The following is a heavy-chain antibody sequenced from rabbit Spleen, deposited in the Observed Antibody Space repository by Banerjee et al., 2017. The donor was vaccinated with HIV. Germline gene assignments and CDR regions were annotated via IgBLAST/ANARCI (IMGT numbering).Heavy chain of an antibody. V-gene: IGHV1S40*01. Sequence: QSLEESGGGLVKPGGTLTLTCKASGFSFSNKAVMCWVRQAPGKGLEWIACIDTGSSGFTYFASWAKGRFTISKTSSTTVTLQMTSLTAADTATYFCVRGSATMTMVITGYYLNLWGQGTLVTVS. CDR1: GFSFSNKAV. CDR3: VRGSATMTMVITGYYLNL. CDR2: IDTGSSGFT. J-gene: IGHJ4*01. D-gene: IGHD2-1*01.